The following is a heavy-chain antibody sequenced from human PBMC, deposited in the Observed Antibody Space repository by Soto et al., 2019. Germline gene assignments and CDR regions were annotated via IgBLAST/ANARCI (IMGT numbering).Heavy chain of an antibody. CDR3: ASYDTSGYYV. D-gene: IGHD3-22*01. CDR1: SGSFSGYY. Sequence: QVQLQQWGAGLLKPSETLSLTCAVYSGSFSGYYWSWFRQPPGKGLEWIGEINHSGSTNYNPSLKSRVTISVDTSNNQFSLKLSSVTAAETAVYYCASYDTSGYYVGGQGTLVTVSS. V-gene: IGHV4-34*01. J-gene: IGHJ4*02. CDR2: INHSGST.